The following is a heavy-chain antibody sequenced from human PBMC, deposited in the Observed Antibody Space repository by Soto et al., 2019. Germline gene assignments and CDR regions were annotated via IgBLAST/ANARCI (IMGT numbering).Heavy chain of an antibody. CDR2: IYHSGNT. Sequence: ETLSLTCTVSGDSISSGDYYWSWLRQPPGKGLEWIGYIYHSGNTYYNPSPETRVTISLDPSKNQSSPSLSSVTAADTAVYYCAKDFSPVDYECSDPSGGWDQGTLVTVFS. CDR1: GDSISSGDYY. V-gene: IGHV4-30-4*02. J-gene: IGHJ4*02. D-gene: IGHD4-17*01. CDR3: AKDFSPVDYECSDPSGG.